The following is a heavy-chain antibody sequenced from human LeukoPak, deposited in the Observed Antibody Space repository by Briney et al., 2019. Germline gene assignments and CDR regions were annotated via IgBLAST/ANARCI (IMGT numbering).Heavy chain of an antibody. CDR1: GFTFSSYS. Sequence: PGGSLRLSCAASGFTFSSYSMNWVRQAPGKGLEWVSYITSSSSSIYYEDSVKGRFTISRDNAKNSLYLQMNSLRAKDTAVYYCATGLFHFDYWGQGTLVTVSS. J-gene: IGHJ4*02. CDR3: ATGLFHFDY. V-gene: IGHV3-48*04. D-gene: IGHD2-21*01. CDR2: ITSSSSSI.